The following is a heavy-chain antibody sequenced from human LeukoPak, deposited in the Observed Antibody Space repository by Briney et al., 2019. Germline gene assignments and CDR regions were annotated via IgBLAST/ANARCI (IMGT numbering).Heavy chain of an antibody. D-gene: IGHD3-10*01. V-gene: IGHV1-69*06. CDR2: IVPLFGKP. J-gene: IGHJ4*01. CDR1: GGTFSSYA. CDR3: ARGVLLDSFNM. Sequence: ASVKVSCKASGGTFSSYAISWVRQAPGQGLEWMGGIVPLFGKPKYAQRFQGRVTITADKSTTTAYMELSSLRSEDTAVYYCARGVLLDSFNMWGQGTLVTVSS.